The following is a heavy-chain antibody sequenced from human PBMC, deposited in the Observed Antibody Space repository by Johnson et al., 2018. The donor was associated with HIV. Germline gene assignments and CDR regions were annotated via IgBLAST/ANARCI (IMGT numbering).Heavy chain of an antibody. J-gene: IGHJ3*02. D-gene: IGHD2-8*02. CDR2: ISYDGSNK. Sequence: QVQLVESGGGVVQPGRSLRLSCAASGFTCSSYAMHWVRQAPGKGLEWVAVISYDGSNKYYADSVKGRFTISRDNSKNTLYLQMNSLRAEDTAVYYGARDDLRDTGAFDIWGQGTMVTVSS. CDR3: ARDDLRDTGAFDI. CDR1: GFTCSSYA. V-gene: IGHV3-30-3*01.